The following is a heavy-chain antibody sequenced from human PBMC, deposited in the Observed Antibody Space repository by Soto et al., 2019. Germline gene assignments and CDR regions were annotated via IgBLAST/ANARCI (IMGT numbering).Heavy chain of an antibody. J-gene: IGHJ3*01. CDR3: AKAPEPLGAFDV. CDR1: GITFSNYA. V-gene: IGHV3-23*01. D-gene: IGHD1-1*01. CDR2: ISDSARST. Sequence: EVQLLESGGGLVQPGGSLRLSCASSGITFSNYAMSWVRQAPGKGLEWVSGISDSARSTFYADSVKGRFTISRDNSKKIVYLQLNSLRAEDTAVYYCAKAPEPLGAFDVWGQGTMVTVSS.